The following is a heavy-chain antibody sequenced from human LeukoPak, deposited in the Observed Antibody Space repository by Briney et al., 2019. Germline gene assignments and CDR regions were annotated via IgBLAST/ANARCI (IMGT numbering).Heavy chain of an antibody. CDR1: GCSISSYY. CDR2: IYTSGST. D-gene: IGHD1-7*01. Sequence: SETLSLTCTVSGCSISSYYWSWIRQPAGKGLEWIGRIYTSGSTNYNPSLKSRVTMSVDTSKNQFSLKLSSVTAADTAVCYCAREWGITGTPQQKYYYYYYGMDVWGQGTTVTVSS. J-gene: IGHJ6*02. CDR3: AREWGITGTPQQKYYYYYYGMDV. V-gene: IGHV4-4*07.